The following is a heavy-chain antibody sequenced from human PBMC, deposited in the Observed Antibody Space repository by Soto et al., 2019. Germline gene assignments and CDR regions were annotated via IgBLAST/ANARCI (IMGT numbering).Heavy chain of an antibody. CDR1: GGSFSGYY. V-gene: IGHV4-34*01. D-gene: IGHD3-10*01. J-gene: IGHJ6*02. Sequence: SETLSLTCAVYGGSFSGYYWSWIRQPPGKGLEWIGEINHSGSTNYNPSLESRVTISVDTSKNQFSLKLSSVTAADTAVYYCARDRSRQQRYYGSGSYYSDGMDVWGQGTTVTVSS. CDR2: INHSGST. CDR3: ARDRSRQQRYYGSGSYYSDGMDV.